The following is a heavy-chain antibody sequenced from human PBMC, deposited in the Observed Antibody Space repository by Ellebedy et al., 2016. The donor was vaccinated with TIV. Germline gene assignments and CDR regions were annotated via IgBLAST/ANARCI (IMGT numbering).Heavy chain of an antibody. CDR1: GGSFSAYY. D-gene: IGHD2-2*02. V-gene: IGHV4-34*01. CDR2: INHTGST. CDR3: ARYCSSPSCYTPSRGYYYGMDV. J-gene: IGHJ6*02. Sequence: SETLSLTCAVYGGSFSAYYWSWIRQPPGKGLEWIGEINHTGSTNYNPSLKSRVTISVDTSKNQFSLKLSSVTAADTAVYYCARYCSSPSCYTPSRGYYYGMDVWGQGTTVTISS.